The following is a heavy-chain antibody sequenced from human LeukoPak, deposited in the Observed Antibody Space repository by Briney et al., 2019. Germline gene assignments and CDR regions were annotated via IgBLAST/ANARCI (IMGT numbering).Heavy chain of an antibody. V-gene: IGHV4-59*01. CDR2: IFYSGST. CDR1: GGSISYYY. CDR3: ARGPANYYDSSGTFDY. Sequence: SETLSLTCTVSGGSISYYYWSWIRQPPGKGLEWIGYIFYSGSTNYNPSLKSRVTISVDTSKNQFSLKLSSVTAADTAVYYCARGPANYYDSSGTFDYWGQGTLVTVSS. D-gene: IGHD3-22*01. J-gene: IGHJ4*02.